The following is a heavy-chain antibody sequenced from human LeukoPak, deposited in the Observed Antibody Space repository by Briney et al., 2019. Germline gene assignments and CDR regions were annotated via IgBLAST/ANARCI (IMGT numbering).Heavy chain of an antibody. V-gene: IGHV3-21*01. CDR3: ARVGWELPDY. Sequence: GGSLRLSCAASGFTFSRCGMNWVRQAPGKGLEWVSSISGSSSYIYYADSVKGRFTISRDNAKNSLYLQMNSLRAEDTAVYYCARVGWELPDYWGQGTLVTVSS. CDR1: GFTFSRCG. CDR2: ISGSSSYI. D-gene: IGHD2-15*01. J-gene: IGHJ4*02.